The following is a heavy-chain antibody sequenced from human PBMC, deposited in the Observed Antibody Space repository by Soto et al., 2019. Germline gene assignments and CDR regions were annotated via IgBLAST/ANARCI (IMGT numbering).Heavy chain of an antibody. CDR3: ARRRGSSSPHGMDV. CDR1: GCRFPTYW. CDR2: IYPDDSDT. Sequence: ESLRICCRSSGCRFPTYWIAWVRQLPGKGLEWMGIIYPDDSDTRYSPSFQGQVTISADKSISTAYLQWSSLKASDTGMYYCARRRGSSSPHGMDVRGQATTVTVSS. J-gene: IGHJ6*02. V-gene: IGHV5-51*01. D-gene: IGHD6-6*01.